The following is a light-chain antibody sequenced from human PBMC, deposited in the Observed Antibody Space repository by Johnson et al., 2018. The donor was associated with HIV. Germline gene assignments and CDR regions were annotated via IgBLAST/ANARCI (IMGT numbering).Light chain of an antibody. V-gene: IGLV1-51*02. J-gene: IGLJ1*01. Sequence: QSVLTQPPSVSAAPGQKVTISCSGSSSNIGNNYVSWYRQLPGTAPKLLIYENNKRPSGSPDRFSGSKSGTSATLDITGLQPGDEADYYCGTWDSSLSVSYVFGTGTKVTFL. CDR3: GTWDSSLSVSYV. CDR1: SSNIGNNY. CDR2: ENN.